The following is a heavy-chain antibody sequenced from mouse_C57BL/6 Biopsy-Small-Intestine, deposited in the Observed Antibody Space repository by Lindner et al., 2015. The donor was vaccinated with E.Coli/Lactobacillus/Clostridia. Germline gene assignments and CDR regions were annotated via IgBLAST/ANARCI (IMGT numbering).Heavy chain of an antibody. CDR1: GYTFNNFI. Sequence: QLQESGPELVKPGTSVKMSCKASGYTFNNFIMHWVKQKPGQGLEWIGYINRYNDGTKYNEKFKGKATLTSDKSSSTAYMELSSLASEDSAVYYCTREGLLRGYYAMDYWGQGTSVTVSS. D-gene: IGHD1-1*01. CDR3: TREGLLRGYYAMDY. V-gene: IGHV1-14*01. CDR2: INRYNDGT. J-gene: IGHJ4*01.